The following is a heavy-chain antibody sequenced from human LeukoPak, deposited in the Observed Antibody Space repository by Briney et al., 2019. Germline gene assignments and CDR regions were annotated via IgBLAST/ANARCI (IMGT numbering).Heavy chain of an antibody. D-gene: IGHD2-2*01. CDR3: ARVYRYCSCTSCSYFDY. Sequence: AASVKVSCKASGYTFTSYGISWVRQAPGQGLEWMGWISAYNGNTNYAQKLQGRVTMTTDTSTSTAYMELRSLRSDDTAVYYCARVYRYCSCTSCSYFDYWGQGTLVTVSS. V-gene: IGHV1-18*01. CDR1: GYTFTSYG. CDR2: ISAYNGNT. J-gene: IGHJ4*02.